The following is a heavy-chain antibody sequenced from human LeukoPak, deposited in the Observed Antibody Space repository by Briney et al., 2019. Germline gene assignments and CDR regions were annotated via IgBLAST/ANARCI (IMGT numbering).Heavy chain of an antibody. CDR2: IIPILGIA. Sequence: GSSVKVSCKASVGTFSSYTISWVRQAPGQGLEWMGRIIPILGIANYAQKFQGRVTITADKSTSTAYMELSSLRSEDTAVYYCARVGTGTTYAFDIWGQGTMVTVSS. CDR3: ARVGTGTTYAFDI. J-gene: IGHJ3*02. V-gene: IGHV1-69*02. CDR1: VGTFSSYT. D-gene: IGHD1-1*01.